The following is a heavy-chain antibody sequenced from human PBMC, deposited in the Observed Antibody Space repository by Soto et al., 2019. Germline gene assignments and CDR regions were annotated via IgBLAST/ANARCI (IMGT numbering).Heavy chain of an antibody. CDR3: AKDGGDYYGMDV. J-gene: IGHJ6*02. V-gene: IGHV3-9*01. D-gene: IGHD2-15*01. CDR2: ISWNSGSI. Sequence: GGSLRLSCAASGFTFDDYAMHWVRQAPGKGLEWVSGISWNSGSIGYADSVKGRFTISRDNAKNSLYLQMNSLRAEDTALYYCAKDGGDYYGMDVWGQGTTVTVSS. CDR1: GFTFDDYA.